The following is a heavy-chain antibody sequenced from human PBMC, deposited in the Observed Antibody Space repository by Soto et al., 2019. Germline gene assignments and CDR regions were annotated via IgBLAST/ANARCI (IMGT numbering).Heavy chain of an antibody. CDR2: ISSYNGDT. J-gene: IGHJ6*02. D-gene: IGHD2-15*01. Sequence: ASVKVSCKASGYTFTRSGISWVRQAPGQGPEWMGWISSYNGDTNYAQTFQGRVTMTTDTSTSTAYMELRSLRSDDTAVYYCAREGVVPYYYYGMDVWGQGTTVTVSS. CDR1: GYTFTRSG. CDR3: AREGVVPYYYYGMDV. V-gene: IGHV1-18*01.